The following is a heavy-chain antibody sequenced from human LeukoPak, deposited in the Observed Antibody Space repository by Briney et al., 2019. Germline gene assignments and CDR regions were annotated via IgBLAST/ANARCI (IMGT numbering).Heavy chain of an antibody. CDR1: GFIFSSYW. J-gene: IGHJ4*02. CDR2: INQGGSEI. Sequence: GGSLRLSCAASGFIFSSYWMSWVRQAPGKGLEWVANINQGGSEIYYVDSVKGRFTISRDNAKNSLYLQMNGLRAEDTAVYFCAKGNGYSIFEYWGQGTLVTVSS. CDR3: AKGNGYSIFEY. V-gene: IGHV3-7*03. D-gene: IGHD2-15*01.